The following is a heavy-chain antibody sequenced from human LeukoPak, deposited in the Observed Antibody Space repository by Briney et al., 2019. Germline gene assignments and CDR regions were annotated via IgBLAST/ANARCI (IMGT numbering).Heavy chain of an antibody. V-gene: IGHV3-23*01. J-gene: IGHJ5*02. CDR1: GFTFTNFA. CDR3: AKGAAAGLVDWFDP. CDR2: ITGDGAT. D-gene: IGHD6-25*01. Sequence: PGGSLRLSCAVSGFTFTNFAMMWVRQAPGKGQQWVSSITGDGATYYADSVRGRFMLSRDTSKNTLYLQMNSLTAEDTALYYCAKGAAAGLVDWFDPWGQGTLVTVSS.